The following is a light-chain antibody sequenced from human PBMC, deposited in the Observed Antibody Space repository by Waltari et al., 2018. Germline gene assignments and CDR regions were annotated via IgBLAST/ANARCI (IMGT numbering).Light chain of an antibody. J-gene: IGLJ3*02. CDR3: QTGGHGTWV. CDR1: SGHSSNV. CDR2: VNSDGSH. Sequence: QLVLTQSPSASASLGASVKLTCTLSSGHSSNVIAWLHQQPEKGPRYWMKVNSDGSHSKGDKIPDRFSGSSSGTEHYLTISSLQSEDEADYYCQTGGHGTWVFGGGTKLTVL. V-gene: IGLV4-69*01.